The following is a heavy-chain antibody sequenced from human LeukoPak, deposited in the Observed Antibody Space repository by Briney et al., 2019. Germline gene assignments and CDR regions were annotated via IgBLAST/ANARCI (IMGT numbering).Heavy chain of an antibody. CDR1: GFTFSNHA. D-gene: IGHD3-22*01. CDR2: IRHDGSET. CDR3: ARDETYDYESNGYLDF. J-gene: IGHJ4*02. V-gene: IGHV3-7*01. Sequence: PGGSLRLSCAASGFTFSNHAMSWVRQAPGKGLEWVANIRHDGSETYYVDSLRGRFTISRDNAKNLVYLQMSSLRAEDTAIYYCARDETYDYESNGYLDFWGQGTVVTVSS.